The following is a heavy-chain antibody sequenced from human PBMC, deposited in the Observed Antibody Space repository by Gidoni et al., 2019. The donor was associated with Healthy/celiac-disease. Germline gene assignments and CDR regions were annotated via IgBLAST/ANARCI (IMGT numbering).Heavy chain of an antibody. Sequence: QVQLVQSGAEVKKPGASVKVSCTASGYTFTSYAMHWVRQAPGQRLEWMGWINAGNGNTKYSQKFQGRVTITRDTSASTAYMELSSLRSEDTAVYYCASPPGVYDFWSGRLDYWGQGTLVTVSS. J-gene: IGHJ4*02. D-gene: IGHD3-3*01. CDR1: GYTFTSYA. CDR3: ASPPGVYDFWSGRLDY. CDR2: INAGNGNT. V-gene: IGHV1-3*01.